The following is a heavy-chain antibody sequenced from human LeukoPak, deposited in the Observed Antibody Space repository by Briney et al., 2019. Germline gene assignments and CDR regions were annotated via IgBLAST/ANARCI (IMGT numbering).Heavy chain of an antibody. CDR3: ASVKGSGRRAFDY. D-gene: IGHD6-19*01. CDR2: ISSSSSTI. Sequence: GGSLRLSCAASGFTFSDYYMSWIRQAPGKGLEWVSYISSSSSTIYYADSAKGRFTISRDNAKNSLYLQMNSLRAEDTAVYYCASVKGSGRRAFDYWGQGTLVTVSS. J-gene: IGHJ4*02. CDR1: GFTFSDYY. V-gene: IGHV3-11*04.